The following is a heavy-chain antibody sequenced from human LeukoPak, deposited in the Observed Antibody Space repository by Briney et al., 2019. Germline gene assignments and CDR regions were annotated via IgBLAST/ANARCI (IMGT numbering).Heavy chain of an antibody. CDR3: ARMYYDYVWGTYRAGYFDH. D-gene: IGHD3-16*02. V-gene: IGHV4-38-2*02. CDR1: VYSISSGYY. Sequence: PSETLSLTCTVSVYSISSGYYWGWIRQPPGKGLEWIGSIYHSGSTYYNPSLKSRVTISVDTSKNQFSLKLSSVTAADTAVYYCARMYYDYVWGTYRAGYFDHWGQGTLVTVSS. CDR2: IYHSGST. J-gene: IGHJ4*02.